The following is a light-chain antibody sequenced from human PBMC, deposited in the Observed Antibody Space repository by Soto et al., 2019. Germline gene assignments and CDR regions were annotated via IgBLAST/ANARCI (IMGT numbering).Light chain of an antibody. Sequence: SVLTQPASVSGSPGQSITISCTGTSSDVGTYNLVSWYQQCPGKAPKLMIYEVNKRPSGISNRFSGSKSGNTASLTISGLQAEDEADYYCCSYAASSILGVFGPGTKVTVL. J-gene: IGLJ1*01. V-gene: IGLV2-23*02. CDR3: CSYAASSILGV. CDR2: EVN. CDR1: SSDVGTYNL.